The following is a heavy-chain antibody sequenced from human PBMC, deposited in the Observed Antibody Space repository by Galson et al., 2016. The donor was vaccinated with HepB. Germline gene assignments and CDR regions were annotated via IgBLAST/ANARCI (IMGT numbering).Heavy chain of an antibody. CDR2: ISSGTSYT. CDR3: ARDSFSPSDLLTANPDHDGLDA. D-gene: IGHD3-9*01. CDR1: GFRFSDYY. V-gene: IGHV3-11*06. J-gene: IGHJ6*02. Sequence: SLRLSCAASGFRFSDYYMTWIRQAPGKGLEWVSYISSGTSYTNYADSVKGRFTISRDNVKNSLYLQMNSLRDEETAVYYCARDSFSPSDLLTANPDHDGLDAWGQGTTVTVAS.